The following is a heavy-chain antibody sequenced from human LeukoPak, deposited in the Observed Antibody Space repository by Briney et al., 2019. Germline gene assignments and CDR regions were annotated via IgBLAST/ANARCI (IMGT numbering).Heavy chain of an antibody. J-gene: IGHJ5*02. CDR1: GGSLSGYY. CDR2: INHSGST. V-gene: IGHV4-34*01. D-gene: IGHD3-16*01. Sequence: MASETLSLTCAVYGGSLSGYYWSWIRQPPGKGLEWIGEINHSGSTNYNPSLKSRVTISVDTSKNQFSLKLSSVTAADTAVYYCARGDYHQERNWFDPWGQGTLVTVSS. CDR3: ARGDYHQERNWFDP.